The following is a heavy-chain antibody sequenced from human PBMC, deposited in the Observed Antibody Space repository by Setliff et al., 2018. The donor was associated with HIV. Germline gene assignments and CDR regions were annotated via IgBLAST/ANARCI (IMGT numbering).Heavy chain of an antibody. J-gene: IGHJ6*03. Sequence: SETLSLTCAVYGGSFSEYYWSWIRQSPGKGLEWIGEINHSGSTHYNPPLKSRATISVDTSKNQFSLRLNSVTAADTAVYYCARGARLLAGYSDRWDYYYMGVWGKGTTVTVSS. V-gene: IGHV4-34*01. CDR1: GGSFSEYY. CDR2: INHSGST. D-gene: IGHD6-13*01. CDR3: ARGARLLAGYSDRWDYYYMGV.